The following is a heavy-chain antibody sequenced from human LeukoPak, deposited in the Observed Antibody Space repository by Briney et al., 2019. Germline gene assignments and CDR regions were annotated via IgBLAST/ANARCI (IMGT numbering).Heavy chain of an antibody. J-gene: IGHJ5*02. V-gene: IGHV3-30*04. CDR2: ISYDGSNK. Sequence: GGSLRLSCAASGFTFSSYAMHWVRQAPGKGLEWVAVISYDGSNKYYADSVKGRFTISRDNSKNTLYLQMNSLRAEDTAVYYCARGYRTGYSSSWYNWFDPWGQGTLVTVSS. CDR1: GFTFSSYA. CDR3: ARGYRTGYSSSWYNWFDP. D-gene: IGHD6-13*01.